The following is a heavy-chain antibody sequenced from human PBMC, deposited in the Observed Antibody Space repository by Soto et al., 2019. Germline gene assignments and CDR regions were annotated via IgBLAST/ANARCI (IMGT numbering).Heavy chain of an antibody. CDR1: GGSISSYY. D-gene: IGHD3-22*01. V-gene: IGHV4-59*01. CDR2: IYYSGST. Sequence: SETLSLTCTVSGGSISSYYWSWIRQPPGKGLEWIGYIYYSGSTNYNPSLKSRVTISVDTSKNQFSLKLSPVTAADTAVYYCARVAYYYDSSGYYAPNFDYWGQGTLVTVSS. CDR3: ARVAYYYDSSGYYAPNFDY. J-gene: IGHJ4*02.